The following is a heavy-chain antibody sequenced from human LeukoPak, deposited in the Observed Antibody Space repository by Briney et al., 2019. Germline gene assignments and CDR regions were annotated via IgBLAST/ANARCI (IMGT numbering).Heavy chain of an antibody. Sequence: SGGSLRLSCAASGFTFSSYGMHWVRQAPGKGLEWVAVIWYDGSNKYYADSVKGRFTISRDNSKNTLYLQMNSLRAEDTAVYYCARDPDYDYVWDYWGQGTLVTVSS. CDR2: IWYDGSNK. CDR1: GFTFSSYG. V-gene: IGHV3-33*01. CDR3: ARDPDYDYVWDY. J-gene: IGHJ4*02. D-gene: IGHD3-16*01.